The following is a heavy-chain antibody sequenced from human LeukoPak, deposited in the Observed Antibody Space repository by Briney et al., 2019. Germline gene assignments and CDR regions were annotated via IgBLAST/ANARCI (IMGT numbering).Heavy chain of an antibody. D-gene: IGHD3-16*01. J-gene: IGHJ4*02. V-gene: IGHV4-4*02. CDR1: GDSINNRNW. Sequence: SETLSLTCTVFGDSINNRNWWSWIRQSPGKGLEWIGEVAPSGTTKYNPSLRSRVTISIESSKNLFSLKISSLTAADTAVYYCASKRSGGSYFDYWGRGILVTVSS. CDR2: VAPSGTT. CDR3: ASKRSGGSYFDY.